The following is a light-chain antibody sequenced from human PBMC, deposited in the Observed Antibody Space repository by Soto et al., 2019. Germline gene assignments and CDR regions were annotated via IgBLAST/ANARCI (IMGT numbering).Light chain of an antibody. CDR2: DAS. CDR3: QQCDSYPYT. J-gene: IGKJ2*01. V-gene: IGKV1-5*01. Sequence: DIEMTQSPSTLSASVGDRVTITCRASQSISTWLAWYQQKPGKAPRLLIYDASNLESDVPSRFSGSGSGTQCTLTISSLQPDDFATYYCQQCDSYPYTFGQGTNLEI. CDR1: QSISTW.